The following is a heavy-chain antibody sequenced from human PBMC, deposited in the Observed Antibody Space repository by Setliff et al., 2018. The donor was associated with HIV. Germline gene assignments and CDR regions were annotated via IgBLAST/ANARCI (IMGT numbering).Heavy chain of an antibody. CDR2: IYTSGST. J-gene: IGHJ4*02. Sequence: SETLSLTCTVSGGSISSYYWSWIRQPPGKGLEWIGYIYTSGSTNYNPSLKSRVTISVDTSKNQFSLKLSSATAADTAVYYCARGKKGIQLWSPRGFYFDYWGQGTLVTVSS. CDR1: GGSISSYY. D-gene: IGHD5-18*01. CDR3: ARGKKGIQLWSPRGFYFDY. V-gene: IGHV4-4*09.